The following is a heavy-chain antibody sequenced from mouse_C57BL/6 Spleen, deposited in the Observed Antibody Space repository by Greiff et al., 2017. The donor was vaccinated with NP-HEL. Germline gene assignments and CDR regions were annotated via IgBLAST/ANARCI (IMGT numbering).Heavy chain of an antibody. Sequence: EVQLVESGGGLVKPGGSLKLSCAASGFTFSDYGMHWVRQAPEKGLEWVAYISSGSSTIYYADTVKGRFTISRDNAKNTLVLQMTSLRSEDTAMFDCSRGAYYYGSSYGWFAYWGQGTLVTVSA. CDR2: ISSGSSTI. D-gene: IGHD1-1*01. V-gene: IGHV5-17*01. CDR3: SRGAYYYGSSYGWFAY. J-gene: IGHJ3*01. CDR1: GFTFSDYG.